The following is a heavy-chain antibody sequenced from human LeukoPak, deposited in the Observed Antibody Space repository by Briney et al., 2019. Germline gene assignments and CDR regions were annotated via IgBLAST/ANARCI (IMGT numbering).Heavy chain of an antibody. V-gene: IGHV4-61*02. CDR3: AREDDFWSGLDY. Sequence: SQTLSLTCTVSGGSISSGSYYWSWIRQPAGKGLEWIGRIYTSGSTNYNPSLKSRVTISVDTSKNQFSLKLSSVTAADTAVYYCAREDDFWSGLDYWGQGTLVTVSS. CDR2: IYTSGST. J-gene: IGHJ4*02. D-gene: IGHD3-3*01. CDR1: GGSISSGSYY.